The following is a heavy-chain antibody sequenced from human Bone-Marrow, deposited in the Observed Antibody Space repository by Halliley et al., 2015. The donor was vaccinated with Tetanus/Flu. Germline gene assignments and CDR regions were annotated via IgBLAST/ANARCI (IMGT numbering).Heavy chain of an antibody. J-gene: IGHJ6*02. CDR3: AREGGFYYYYYALDV. CDR1: GFTFDDYA. V-gene: IGHV3-9*01. CDR2: TSWNSDTI. Sequence: TASGFTFDDYAMHWVRQAPGKGQEWVSGTSWNSDTIGYADSVKGRFTISRDNAKNSLYLQMNSLRPEDTALYYCAREGGFYYYYYALDVWGQGTTVTVSS.